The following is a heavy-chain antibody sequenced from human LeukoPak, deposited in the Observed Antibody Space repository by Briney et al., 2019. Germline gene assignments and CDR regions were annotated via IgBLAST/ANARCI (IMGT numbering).Heavy chain of an antibody. CDR3: ASPVKLRFLFDY. D-gene: IGHD3-3*01. CDR1: GFTFSSYS. V-gene: IGHV3-21*01. CDR2: ISGTNNYT. Sequence: PGGSLRLSCAASGFTFSSYSVNWVRQAPGKGLEWVSSISGTNNYTYYADSVKGRFTISRDSAKNSLYLQMNSLKAEDTAVYYCASPVKLRFLFDYWGQGTLVTVSS. J-gene: IGHJ4*02.